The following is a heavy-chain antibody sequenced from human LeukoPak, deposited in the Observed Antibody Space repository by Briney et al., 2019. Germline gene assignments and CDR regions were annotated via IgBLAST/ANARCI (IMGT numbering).Heavy chain of an antibody. V-gene: IGHV1-18*04. CDR3: AREDPQYGNSLDY. CDR1: GYTLTSYV. D-gene: IGHD6-6*01. CDR2: ISAYNGNT. J-gene: IGHJ4*02. Sequence: ASVKVSCKASGYTLTSYVVSCVREAPGQGVEWMGWISAYNGNTNYAQNLQGRVTMTTDTSPSTAYMELRSLRSDDTAVYYCAREDPQYGNSLDYWGQGTLVTVSS.